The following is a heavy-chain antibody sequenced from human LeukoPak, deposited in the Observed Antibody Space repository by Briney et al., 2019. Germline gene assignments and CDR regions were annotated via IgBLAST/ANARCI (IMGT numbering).Heavy chain of an antibody. Sequence: ASVKVSCKVSGYTLTELSMHWVRQAPGKGLEWMGGFDPEDGETIYAQKFQGRVTMTEDTSTDTAYMELSSLRSEDTAVYYCAIYPKNPYYYYYMDVWGNGTTVTVSS. CDR2: FDPEDGET. V-gene: IGHV1-24*01. CDR1: GYTLTELS. CDR3: AIYPKNPYYYYYMDV. J-gene: IGHJ6*03.